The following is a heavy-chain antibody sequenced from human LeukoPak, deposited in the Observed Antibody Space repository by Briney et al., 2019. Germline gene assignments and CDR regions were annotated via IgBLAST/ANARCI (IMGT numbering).Heavy chain of an antibody. CDR3: ARDGGSGSPLGGHQYYGMD. D-gene: IGHD3-10*01. J-gene: IGHJ6*01. Sequence: QAGGSLRLSCEASGFTVSGLCMSWLRQAPGKGLEWVAFLYTGDNTYYADSVKDRFTISIDNSKNTLYLQMNSLRAEDTAVYYCARDGGSGSPLGGHQYYGMD. CDR2: LYTGDNT. CDR1: GFTVSGLC. V-gene: IGHV3-66*01.